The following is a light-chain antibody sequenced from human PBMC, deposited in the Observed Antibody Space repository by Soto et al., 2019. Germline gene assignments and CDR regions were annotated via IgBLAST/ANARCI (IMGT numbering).Light chain of an antibody. V-gene: IGLV2-14*01. CDR3: SSYASGSPYV. CDR2: DVS. J-gene: IGLJ1*01. CDR1: SSDVGGYDY. Sequence: QSALTQPASVSGSPGQSITISCTGTSSDVGGYDYVSWYQQHPGKAPKLMIYDVSDRPSGVSSRFSGSKSGSTASLTISGLQAEDEHDYYSSSYASGSPYVFGPGTKLTVL.